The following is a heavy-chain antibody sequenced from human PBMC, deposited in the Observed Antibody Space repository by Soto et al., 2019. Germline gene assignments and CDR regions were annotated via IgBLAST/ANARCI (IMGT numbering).Heavy chain of an antibody. CDR3: ARGYQASGFDY. CDR1: GGSISTYY. CDR2: IYYTGST. V-gene: IGHV4-59*01. Sequence: QVQLQESGPGLAKPSETLSLTCSVSGGSISTYYWSWIRQPPDRGLEWIGYIYYTGSTDYSPSPKERVSISVDTYKNEFSLKVNSVTAADTAVYYCARGYQASGFDYWGQGNMVTVSS. D-gene: IGHD2-2*01. J-gene: IGHJ4*02.